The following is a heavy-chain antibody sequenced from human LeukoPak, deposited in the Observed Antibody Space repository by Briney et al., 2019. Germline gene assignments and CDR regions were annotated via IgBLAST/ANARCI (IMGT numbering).Heavy chain of an antibody. D-gene: IGHD3-22*01. CDR2: ISGSEGST. CDR1: GFTFSIYA. Sequence: GGSLRLSCAASGFTFSIYAMSWVRQAPGKGLEWVSVISGSEGSTYYADSVKGRFTISRDNSKNTLHLQMNSLRAEDTAVYYCAKDKRYYDSSGSPYYYYGMDVWGQGTTVTVSS. V-gene: IGHV3-23*01. J-gene: IGHJ6*02. CDR3: AKDKRYYDSSGSPYYYYGMDV.